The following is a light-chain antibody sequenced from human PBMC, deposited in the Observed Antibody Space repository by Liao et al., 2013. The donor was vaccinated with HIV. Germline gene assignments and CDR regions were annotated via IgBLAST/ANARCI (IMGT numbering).Light chain of an antibody. CDR2: QDT. V-gene: IGLV3-1*01. CDR3: QAWDRSAAVV. J-gene: IGLJ2*01. Sequence: SYELTQPSSVSVSPGQTASITCSGDTLGDKYACWYQQRPGQSPVLVIYQDTKRPSGIPERFSGSNSGNTATLTISGTQAMDEADYFCQAWDRSAAVVFGRRDQADRP. CDR1: TLGDKY.